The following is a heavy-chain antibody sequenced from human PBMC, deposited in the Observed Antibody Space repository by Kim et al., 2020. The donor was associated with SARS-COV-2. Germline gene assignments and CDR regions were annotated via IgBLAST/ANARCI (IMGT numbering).Heavy chain of an antibody. CDR1: GGSFSGYY. V-gene: IGHV4-34*01. CDR2: INHSGST. CDR3: ARGHNYGSGSSTPYYFDY. D-gene: IGHD3-10*01. J-gene: IGHJ4*01. Sequence: SETLSLTCAVYGGSFSGYYWSWIRQPPGKGLEWIGEINHSGSTNYNPSLKSRVTISVDTSKNQFSLKLSSVTAADTAVYYCARGHNYGSGSSTPYYFDY.